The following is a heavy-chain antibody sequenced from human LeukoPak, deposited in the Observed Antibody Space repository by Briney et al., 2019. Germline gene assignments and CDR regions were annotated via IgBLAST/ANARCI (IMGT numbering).Heavy chain of an antibody. D-gene: IGHD1-26*01. V-gene: IGHV3-74*01. CDR1: GFAFSSNW. CDR3: VRDLGGRSGH. Sequence: GGSLRLSCAASGFAFSSNWMHWVRQAPGKGLVWVSRINEDGSTTNYADSVKGRSTIFRDNAKNTLYLQMNSLRAEDTAVYYCVRDLGGRSGHWGQGTLVTVSS. CDR2: INEDGSTT. J-gene: IGHJ4*02.